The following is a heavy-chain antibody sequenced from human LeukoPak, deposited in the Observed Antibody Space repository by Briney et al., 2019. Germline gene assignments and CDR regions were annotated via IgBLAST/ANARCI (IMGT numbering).Heavy chain of an antibody. D-gene: IGHD6-13*01. J-gene: IGHJ4*02. Sequence: PGGSLRLSCAASGFTFSNYGMHWVRQAPGKGLEWVSVISYDGSNNYYADSVKGRFTISRDNSKSTLYLQMNSLRAEDTSVYYCAREAASQFDYWGQGALFTVSS. V-gene: IGHV3-30*03. CDR2: ISYDGSNN. CDR3: AREAASQFDY. CDR1: GFTFSNYG.